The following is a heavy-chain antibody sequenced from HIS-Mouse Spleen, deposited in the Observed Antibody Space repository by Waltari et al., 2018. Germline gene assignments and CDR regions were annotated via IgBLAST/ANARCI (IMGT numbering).Heavy chain of an antibody. CDR1: GFTFSRYG. CDR2: ISYDGSNK. CDR3: AKGSTTSIAARFDY. D-gene: IGHD6-6*01. V-gene: IGHV3-30*18. Sequence: QVQLVESGGGVVQPGRSRRLSCAASGFTFSRYGMHLVRQAPGKGLEWVAVISYDGSNKYYADSVKGRFTISRDNSKNTLYLQMNSLRAEDTAVYYCAKGSTTSIAARFDYWGQGTLVTVSS. J-gene: IGHJ4*02.